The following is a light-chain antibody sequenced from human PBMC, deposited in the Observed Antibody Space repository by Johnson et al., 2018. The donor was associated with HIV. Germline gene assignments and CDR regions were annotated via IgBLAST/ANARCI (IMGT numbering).Light chain of an antibody. CDR2: NNS. CDR3: GAWDSSLSAYV. CDR1: RSNIGNNY. Sequence: QSVLTQPPSVSAAPGQKVTISCSGSRSNIGNNYVSWYQQLPGTAPKLLISNNSKRPSGIPDRFSVSKSGTSATLAITGLQTGDEADYYCGAWDSSLSAYVFGTGTQVTV. J-gene: IGLJ1*01. V-gene: IGLV1-51*01.